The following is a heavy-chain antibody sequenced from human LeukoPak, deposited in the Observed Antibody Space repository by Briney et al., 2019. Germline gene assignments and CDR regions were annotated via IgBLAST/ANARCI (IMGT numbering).Heavy chain of an antibody. CDR2: IYPGDSDT. Sequence: GESLEISCKGSGNTFTAYWIGWVRQMPGKGLEWMGVIYPGDSDTRYSPSFQGQVTITADKSISTSYLQWSNLKASDTAKYYCATTGGFGEFPSYFDNWGQGTLITVSS. CDR1: GNTFTAYW. V-gene: IGHV5-51*01. D-gene: IGHD3-10*01. J-gene: IGHJ4*02. CDR3: ATTGGFGEFPSYFDN.